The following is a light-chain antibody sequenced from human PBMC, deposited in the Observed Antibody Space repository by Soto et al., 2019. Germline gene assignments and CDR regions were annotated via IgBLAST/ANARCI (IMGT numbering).Light chain of an antibody. Sequence: QSVLTQPPSASETPGQRVTISCSGSSSNIGRNTVNWYQQLPGTAPKLVIYSNNQRPSGVPDRFSGSKSGTSGSLAISGLQSEHEADYYCAAWDNSLSEYVFGTGTKLTVL. V-gene: IGLV1-44*01. CDR1: SSNIGRNT. CDR3: AAWDNSLSEYV. J-gene: IGLJ1*01. CDR2: SNN.